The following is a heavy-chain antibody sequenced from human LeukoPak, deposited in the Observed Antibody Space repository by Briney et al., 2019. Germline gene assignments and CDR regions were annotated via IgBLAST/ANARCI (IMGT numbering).Heavy chain of an antibody. J-gene: IGHJ4*02. Sequence: SETLSLTCAVSGGSISSSNWWSWVRQPPGKGLERIGEIYHSGSTNYNPSLKSRVTISVDKSKSQFSLKLSSVTAADTAVYYCARGQIAAAGNYFDYWGQGTLVTVSS. CDR2: IYHSGST. CDR3: ARGQIAAAGNYFDY. D-gene: IGHD6-13*01. CDR1: GGSISSSNW. V-gene: IGHV4-4*02.